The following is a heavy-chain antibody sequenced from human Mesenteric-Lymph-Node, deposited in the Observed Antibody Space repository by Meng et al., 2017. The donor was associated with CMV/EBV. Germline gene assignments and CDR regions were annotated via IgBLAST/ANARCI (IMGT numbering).Heavy chain of an antibody. J-gene: IGHJ4*02. CDR3: TTGFGTAEAY. CDR1: GFTFNKAW. D-gene: IGHD3-10*01. V-gene: IGHV3-15*01. Sequence: GESLKISCAASGFTFNKAWMSWVRQAPGRGLDWVGRIKSKTEGATADYATPVKGRFTISRDDSKDTLYLQMNSLKTEDTAVYYCTTGFGTAEAYWGQGTLVTVSS. CDR2: IKSKTEGATA.